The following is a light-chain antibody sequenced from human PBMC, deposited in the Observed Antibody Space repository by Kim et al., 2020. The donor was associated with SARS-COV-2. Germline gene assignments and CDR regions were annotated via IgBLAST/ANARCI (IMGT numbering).Light chain of an antibody. CDR1: QTVANY. J-gene: IGKJ1*01. CDR3: QQSNTTPWM. Sequence: ASVGDGVTITCRASQTVANYLDWYQQKPGKAPRLLIYATSILHDGVPSRFSGSGSGTAFTLTINGLQPEDFCTYYCQQSNTTPWMFGQGTKVDIK. V-gene: IGKV1-39*01. CDR2: ATS.